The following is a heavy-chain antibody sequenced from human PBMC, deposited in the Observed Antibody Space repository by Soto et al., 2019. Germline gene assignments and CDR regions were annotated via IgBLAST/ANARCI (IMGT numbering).Heavy chain of an antibody. J-gene: IGHJ4*02. CDR3: AKIIDGAGTAY. CDR1: GFTFSSYA. D-gene: IGHD6-13*01. Sequence: GGSLRLSCAPSGFTFSSYAMTWVRQAPGKGLEWVSSISGDGSGTYHADSVKGRFTISRDNSKNTLYMQMNSLRAEDTALYYCAKIIDGAGTAYWGQGTLVTVSS. V-gene: IGHV3-23*01. CDR2: ISGDGSGT.